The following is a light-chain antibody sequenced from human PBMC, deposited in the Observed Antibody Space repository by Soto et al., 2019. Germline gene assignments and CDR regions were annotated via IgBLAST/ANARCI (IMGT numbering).Light chain of an antibody. CDR2: KAS. J-gene: IGKJ2*01. CDR3: HQYNGFSYT. V-gene: IGKV1-5*03. CDR1: QTLSSR. Sequence: DIQMTQSPSTLSASVGDGVTITCRASQTLSSRLAWYQQKPGKAPMLLMYKASILESGVPSRFSGSGSGTEFTLTISSLQPDDFATYSCHQYNGFSYTFGQGNKLEIK.